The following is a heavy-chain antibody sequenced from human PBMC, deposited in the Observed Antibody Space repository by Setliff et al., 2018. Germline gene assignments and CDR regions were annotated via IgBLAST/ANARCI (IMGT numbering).Heavy chain of an antibody. V-gene: IGHV4-34*01. J-gene: IGHJ4*02. Sequence: SETLSLTCTVYGGSFSDYYWGWIRQSPGKRPEWIAEINQSGNTNYNPSLNSRVSVSVDTPTNQFSLKVFSVTAADTAVYYCRFWSSYYRNDYWAQGTQVTVSS. CDR1: GGSFSDYY. CDR2: INQSGNT. D-gene: IGHD3-3*01. CDR3: RFWSSYYRNDY.